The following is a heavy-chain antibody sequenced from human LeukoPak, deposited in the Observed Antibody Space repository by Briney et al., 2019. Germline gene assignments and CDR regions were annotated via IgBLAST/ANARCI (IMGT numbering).Heavy chain of an antibody. CDR3: TTGIRGD. V-gene: IGHV3-15*07. J-gene: IGHJ4*02. D-gene: IGHD3-10*01. CDR1: GLTFTNAW. CDR2: IASKTEGGAT. Sequence: GGSLRLSCSASGLTFTNAWMNWVRQAPGEGLDWVGRIASKTEGGATDYAAPVKGRFTISRDDSKNTLNLQMNSLKTEDTAVYYCTTGIRGDWGQGTLVTVSS.